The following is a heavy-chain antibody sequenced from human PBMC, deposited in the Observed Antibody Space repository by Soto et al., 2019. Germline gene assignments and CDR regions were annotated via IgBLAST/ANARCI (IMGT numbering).Heavy chain of an antibody. V-gene: IGHV1-3*01. J-gene: IGHJ4*02. CDR1: GYTFTSYA. CDR3: ARVSGGVNYDFWGGYRYYFDY. Sequence: ASVKVSCKASGYTFTSYAMHWVRQAPGQRLEWMGWINAGNGNTKYSQKFQGRVTITRDTSASTAYMELSSLRSEDTAVYYCARVSGGVNYDFWGGYRYYFDYWGQGTLVTVSS. D-gene: IGHD3-3*01. CDR2: INAGNGNT.